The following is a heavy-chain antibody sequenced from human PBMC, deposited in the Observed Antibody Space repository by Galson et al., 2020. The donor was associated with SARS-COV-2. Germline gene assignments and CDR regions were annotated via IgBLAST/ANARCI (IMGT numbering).Heavy chain of an antibody. Sequence: SETLSLTCAVYGGSFSGYYWSWIRQPPGKGLEWIGEINHSGSTNYNPSLKSRVTISRDTYNNQFSLKLSSVTAADTAVYYCTRIKQDVLRYWGSSERGGHAIDMWGQGTLVTVST. D-gene: IGHD3-9*01. V-gene: IGHV4-34*01. CDR2: INHSGST. CDR3: TRIKQDVLRYWGSSERGGHAIDM. CDR1: GGSFSGYY. J-gene: IGHJ3*02.